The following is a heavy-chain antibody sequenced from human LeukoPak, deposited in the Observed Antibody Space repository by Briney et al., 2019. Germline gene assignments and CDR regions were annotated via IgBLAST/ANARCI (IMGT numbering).Heavy chain of an antibody. D-gene: IGHD5-18*01. J-gene: IGHJ2*01. CDR3: ARDRFGLQLWPEGWYFDL. CDR2: INPSGGST. V-gene: IGHV1-46*01. Sequence: ASVKVSCKASGYTFTSYYMHWVRQAPGQGLEWMGIINPSGGSTSYAQKFQGRVTMTRDTSTSTVYMELSSLRSEDTAVYYCARDRFGLQLWPEGWYFDLWGCGTLVTVSS. CDR1: GYTFTSYY.